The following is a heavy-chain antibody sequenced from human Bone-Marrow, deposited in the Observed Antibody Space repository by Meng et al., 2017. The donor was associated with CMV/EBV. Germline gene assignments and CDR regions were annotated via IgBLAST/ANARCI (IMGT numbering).Heavy chain of an antibody. V-gene: IGHV4-4*02. CDR1: GGFISSNKW. D-gene: IGHD4-23*01. Sequence: SETLSLTCTVSGGFISSNKWWSWVRQPPGKGLEWIGEIHHSGNTNYNPSLKSRVTISIDKSKNQFSLKLSFVTAADTAVYYCVKLGGNGVGYEYGMDVWGQGTTVTVSS. J-gene: IGHJ6*02. CDR2: IHHSGNT. CDR3: VKLGGNGVGYEYGMDV.